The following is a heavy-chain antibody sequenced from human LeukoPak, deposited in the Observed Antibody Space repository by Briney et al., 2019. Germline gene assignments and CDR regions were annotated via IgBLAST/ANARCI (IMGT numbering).Heavy chain of an antibody. D-gene: IGHD3-16*01. Sequence: GGSLRLSCAASGFIVSNNYMSWVRQAPGKGLEWVSILYSAGATYYADSVRGRFTIARDISKNTVFLQMNSLRAEDTAVYYCASGGLGARKYYSDPFHYWGQGTLVTVSS. CDR1: GFIVSNNY. CDR2: LYSAGAT. V-gene: IGHV3-53*01. CDR3: ASGGLGARKYYSDPFHY. J-gene: IGHJ4*02.